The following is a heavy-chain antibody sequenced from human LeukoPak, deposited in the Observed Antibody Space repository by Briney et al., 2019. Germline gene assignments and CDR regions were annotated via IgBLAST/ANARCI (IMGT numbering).Heavy chain of an antibody. V-gene: IGHV4-59*01. Sequence: SETLSLTCTVSGDSISSYYWSWIRQPPGKGLEWIGYIYYSGSTNYNPSLKSRVTISVDTSKNQFSLKLSSVTAADTAVYYCARVYYDILTGYLHDAFDIWGQGTMVTVSS. CDR2: IYYSGST. D-gene: IGHD3-9*01. CDR1: GDSISSYY. CDR3: ARVYYDILTGYLHDAFDI. J-gene: IGHJ3*02.